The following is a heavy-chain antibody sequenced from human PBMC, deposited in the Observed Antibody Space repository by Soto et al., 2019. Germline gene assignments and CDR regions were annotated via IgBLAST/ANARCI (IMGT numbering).Heavy chain of an antibody. Sequence: SETLSLTCTVSGDSISGSPYFWGWIRQPPGKRLEWIGSIFYDGYTLYTPSLKSRVTISVDTSKNQFSLKLTSVAAADTAIYFCARLQAAVPHYWGQGILVTAAS. D-gene: IGHD6-13*01. CDR2: IFYDGYT. CDR1: GDSISGSPYF. CDR3: ARLQAAVPHY. V-gene: IGHV4-39*01. J-gene: IGHJ4*02.